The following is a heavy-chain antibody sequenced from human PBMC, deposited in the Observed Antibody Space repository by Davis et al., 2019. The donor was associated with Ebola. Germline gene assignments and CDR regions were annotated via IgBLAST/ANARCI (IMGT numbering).Heavy chain of an antibody. V-gene: IGHV3-30*02. J-gene: IGHJ6*02. D-gene: IGHD5/OR15-5a*01. CDR1: GFTFSSYG. Sequence: GESLKISCAASGFTFSSYGMHWVRQAPGKGLEWVAFIRYDGSNKYYADSVKGRFTISRDNSKNTLYLQMNSLRAEDTAVYYCAKDRLKDYYYGMDVWGQGTTVTVSS. CDR3: AKDRLKDYYYGMDV. CDR2: IRYDGSNK.